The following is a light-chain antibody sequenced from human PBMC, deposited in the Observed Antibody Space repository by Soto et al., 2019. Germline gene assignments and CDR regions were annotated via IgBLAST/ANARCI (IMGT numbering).Light chain of an antibody. V-gene: IGKV1-27*01. J-gene: IGKJ1*01. CDR1: QGISNH. CDR3: QKYNSAPRT. Sequence: DIQMTQSPSSLSASVGDRVTITCRASQGISNHLAWYQQKPGKVPKLLIYEASTLQSGVPSRFSGSGSGTDFTLTISSLQPEDVATYYCQKYNSAPRTFGQGTKVEI. CDR2: EAS.